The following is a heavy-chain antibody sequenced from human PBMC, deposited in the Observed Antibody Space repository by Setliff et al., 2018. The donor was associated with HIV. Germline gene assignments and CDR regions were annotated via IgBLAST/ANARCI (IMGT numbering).Heavy chain of an antibody. CDR3: ARSGYKKGDWFEPVFYYRMDV. D-gene: IGHD2-21*01. CDR1: GDTFSTYA. CDR2: IIPSLTIA. J-gene: IGHJ6*04. V-gene: IGHV1-69*10. Sequence: ASVKVSCKTSGDTFSTYAISWVRQAPGQGLEWMGGIIPSLTIANYEHKFQGRVTITADKSTTTAYMELKSLKSEDTAVYYCARSGYKKGDWFEPVFYYRMDVWGKGTTVTVSS.